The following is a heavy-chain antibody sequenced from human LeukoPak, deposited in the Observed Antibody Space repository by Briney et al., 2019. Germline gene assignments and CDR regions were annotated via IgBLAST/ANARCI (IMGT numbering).Heavy chain of an antibody. D-gene: IGHD2-15*01. CDR2: ISSSGSAI. J-gene: IGHJ4*02. V-gene: IGHV3-48*01. CDR1: GFPLSSYS. Sequence: PGGSLRLSCAASGFPLSSYSINWVRQAPGKGLEWVSYISSSGSAIYYVDSVKGRFTVSRDNAKNSLFLQMNSPRAEDTAVYYCVRVKGSYFAYWGQGALVTVSS. CDR3: VRVKGSYFAY.